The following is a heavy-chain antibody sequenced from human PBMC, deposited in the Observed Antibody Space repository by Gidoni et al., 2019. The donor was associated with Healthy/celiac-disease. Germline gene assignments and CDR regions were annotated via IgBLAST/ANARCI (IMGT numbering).Heavy chain of an antibody. CDR3: ARDFEGISAGYYYYMDV. J-gene: IGHJ6*03. D-gene: IGHD3-3*02. CDR1: GFPFSSYR. CDR2: ISSSSSYI. Sequence: EVQLVESGGGLVKPGGSLRLSWAASGFPFSSYRMNWVRPAPGKGLEWVSSISSSSSYIYYADSVKGRFTISRDNAKNSLYLQMNSLRAEDTAVYYCARDFEGISAGYYYYMDVWGKGTTVTVSS. V-gene: IGHV3-21*01.